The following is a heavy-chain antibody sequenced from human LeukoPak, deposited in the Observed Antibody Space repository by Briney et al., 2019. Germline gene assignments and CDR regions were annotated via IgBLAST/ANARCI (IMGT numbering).Heavy chain of an antibody. J-gene: IGHJ4*02. CDR3: ATGPPSRRWLQSTIDY. CDR2: IIPIFGTA. D-gene: IGHD5-24*01. CDR1: GGTFSSYA. Sequence: SVKVSCKASGGTFSSYAISWVRQAPGQGLEWMGGIIPIFGTANYAQKFQGRVTMTEDTSTDTAYMELSSLRSEDTAVYYCATGPPSRRWLQSTIDYWGQGTLVTVSS. V-gene: IGHV1-69*06.